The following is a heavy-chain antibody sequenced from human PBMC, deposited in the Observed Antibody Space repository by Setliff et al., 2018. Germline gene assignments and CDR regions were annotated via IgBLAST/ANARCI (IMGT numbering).Heavy chain of an antibody. J-gene: IGHJ5*01. D-gene: IGHD2-8*01. CDR1: GGSFSNYA. CDR3: ARLVRFCTQTACQKVAGDES. CDR2: FIPVLSSA. Sequence: SVKVSCKVSGGSFSNYAINWVRQVSGQGLEWMGRFIPVLSSADYSQRFQGRVAFTADESTTTVFMELSTLRSDDTAVYFCARLVRFCTQTACQKVAGDESWGQGTLVTVSS. V-gene: IGHV1-69*11.